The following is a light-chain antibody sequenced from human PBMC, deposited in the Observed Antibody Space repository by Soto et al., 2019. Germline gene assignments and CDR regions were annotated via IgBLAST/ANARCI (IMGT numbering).Light chain of an antibody. CDR3: QHRNNRPFS. V-gene: IGKV3-11*01. Sequence: EIVLTHSPATLSLSPCERATLSFRASQSVNNYLAWYQQRPGQAPRLLIYDASYRATGIPARFSGSGSGTDFTLTISSLEPEDFAVYYCQHRNNRPFSFGPGAKVDIK. CDR2: DAS. CDR1: QSVNNY. J-gene: IGKJ3*01.